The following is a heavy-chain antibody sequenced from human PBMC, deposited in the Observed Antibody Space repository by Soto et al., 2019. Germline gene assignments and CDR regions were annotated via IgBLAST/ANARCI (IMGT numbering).Heavy chain of an antibody. CDR3: AKDGKGTAMASFDY. D-gene: IGHD5-18*01. Sequence: GGSLRLSCAASGVTFSSYAMSWVRQAPGKGLEWVLAISGSGGNTYYADSVKGRFTISRDNSKNTLYLQMNSLRAEDTAVYYCAKDGKGTAMASFDYWGQGTLVTVSS. CDR1: GVTFSSYA. CDR2: ISGSGGNT. V-gene: IGHV3-23*01. J-gene: IGHJ4*02.